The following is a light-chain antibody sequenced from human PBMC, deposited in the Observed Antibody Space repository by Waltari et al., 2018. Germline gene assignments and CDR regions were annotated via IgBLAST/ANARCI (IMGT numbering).Light chain of an antibody. CDR1: SSDVGTLNM. CDR3: CSYNDGPYV. V-gene: IGLV2-23*02. Sequence: QSALTQPASVSGSPGQSITISCTGTSSDVGTLNMVSWYQQHPGKAPKLMIYEVTKRPSGVSSRFSASRSGNTASLTISGLQAEDEADYYCCSYNDGPYVFGTGTKVTVL. CDR2: EVT. J-gene: IGLJ1*01.